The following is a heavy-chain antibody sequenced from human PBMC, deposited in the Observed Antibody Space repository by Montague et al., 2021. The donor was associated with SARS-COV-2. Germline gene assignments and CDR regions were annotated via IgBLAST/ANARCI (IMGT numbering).Heavy chain of an antibody. D-gene: IGHD3-22*01. CDR1: GVSISSGSYY. Sequence: SETLSLTCSVSGVSISSGSYYWIWVPQPPGKGLECIGYVYHTGSTNYNPSLKSRVTLSIDTSKNQFSLNLTSVTAADTAVYYCVREKYYFDDSGSKWGQGTLVTV. J-gene: IGHJ4*02. CDR3: VREKYYFDDSGSK. CDR2: VYHTGST. V-gene: IGHV4-61*01.